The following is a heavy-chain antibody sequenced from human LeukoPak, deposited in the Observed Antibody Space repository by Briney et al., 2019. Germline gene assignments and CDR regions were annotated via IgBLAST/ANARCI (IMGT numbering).Heavy chain of an antibody. CDR1: GFAVSASY. Sequence: GGSLRLSCAASGFAVSASYMSWVRQAPGKGLEWVAVIYSGGSTYYADSVKGRFTISRDNSKNTLYLQMNSLRAEDTAVYYCAKDKIWGEDYFDYWGQGTLVTVSS. CDR2: IYSGGST. V-gene: IGHV3-53*05. J-gene: IGHJ4*02. CDR3: AKDKIWGEDYFDY. D-gene: IGHD3-16*01.